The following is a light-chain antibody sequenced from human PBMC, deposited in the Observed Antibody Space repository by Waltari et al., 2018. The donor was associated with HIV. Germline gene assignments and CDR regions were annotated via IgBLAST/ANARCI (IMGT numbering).Light chain of an antibody. J-gene: IGLJ3*02. V-gene: IGLV2-11*01. Sequence: SALTQPRSVSGSPGQSVTISCPGTSSDVGGYNYVSWYQQHPGKAPKLMIYDVSKRPSGVPDRFSGSKSGNTASLTISGLQADDEADYYCCSYAGSYTRVFGGGTKLNV. CDR1: SSDVGGYNY. CDR2: DVS. CDR3: CSYAGSYTRV.